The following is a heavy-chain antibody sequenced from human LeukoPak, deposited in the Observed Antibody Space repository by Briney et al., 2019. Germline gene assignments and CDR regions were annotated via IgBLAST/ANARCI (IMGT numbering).Heavy chain of an antibody. J-gene: IGHJ4*02. D-gene: IGHD6-13*01. Sequence: PGGSLRLSCAASGFTFSSYWMSWVRQAPGKGLEWVANIKQTGSEKYYVDSVKGRFTISRDNAKNSLYLQMNSLRAEDTAVYYCARYSSSWDLDYWGQGTLVTVSS. CDR1: GFTFSSYW. V-gene: IGHV3-7*01. CDR2: IKQTGSEK. CDR3: ARYSSSWDLDY.